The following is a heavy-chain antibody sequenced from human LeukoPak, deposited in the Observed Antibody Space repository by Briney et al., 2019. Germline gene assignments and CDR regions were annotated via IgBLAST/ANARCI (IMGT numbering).Heavy chain of an antibody. D-gene: IGHD2-21*02. CDR2: IYASGNT. CDR3: ARQRVATAIDY. CDR1: GGSIGSYY. J-gene: IGHJ4*02. V-gene: IGHV4-4*07. Sequence: NPSETLSLTCTVSGGSIGSYYWSWIRQPAGKGLEWIGRIYASGNTNYNPSLKSRVTMSVDTSKNLFALKLSSVTAADTAVYYCARQRVATAIDYWGQGTLVTVSS.